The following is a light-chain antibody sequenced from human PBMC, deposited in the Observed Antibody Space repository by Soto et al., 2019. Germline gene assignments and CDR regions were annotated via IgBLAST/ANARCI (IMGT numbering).Light chain of an antibody. J-gene: IGLJ1*01. Sequence: QSVLTQPASVSGSPGQSITISCTGTSSDVGSYNLVSWYQQHPGKAPKLMIYEVCKRPSGVSNRFSGSKSGNTASLTISGLQAADEADYYCCSYAGSFYVFGTGTKVTVL. CDR1: SSDVGSYNL. CDR3: CSYAGSFYV. CDR2: EVC. V-gene: IGLV2-23*02.